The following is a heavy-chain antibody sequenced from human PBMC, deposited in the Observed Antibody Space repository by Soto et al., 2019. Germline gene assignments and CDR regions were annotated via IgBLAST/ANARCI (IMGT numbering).Heavy chain of an antibody. Sequence: PGGSLRLSCTASGFTFGEYAMSWFRQAPGTGLEWVGFIRSKAYGGTTEYAASVKGRFTISRDDSKSIAYLQMNSLKTEDTAVYYCTRDNPRPIDCISTSCRLEEWYYYYYYGMDVWGQGTTVTVSS. CDR3: TRDNPRPIDCISTSCRLEEWYYYYYYGMDV. CDR1: GFTFGEYA. CDR2: IRSKAYGGTT. D-gene: IGHD2-2*01. J-gene: IGHJ6*02. V-gene: IGHV3-49*03.